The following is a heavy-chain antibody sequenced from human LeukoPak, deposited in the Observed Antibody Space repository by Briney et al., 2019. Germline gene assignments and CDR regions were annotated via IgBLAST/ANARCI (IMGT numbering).Heavy chain of an antibody. J-gene: IGHJ4*02. CDR1: GGSISSGGYY. D-gene: IGHD5-24*01. V-gene: IGHV4-31*03. CDR3: ARHGMATILDY. Sequence: PSQTLSLTCTVSGGSISSGGYYWSWIRQHPGKGLEWIGYIYYSGSTYYNPSLKSRVTISVDTSKNQFSLKLSSVTPADTAVYYCARHGMATILDYWGQGTLVTVSS. CDR2: IYYSGST.